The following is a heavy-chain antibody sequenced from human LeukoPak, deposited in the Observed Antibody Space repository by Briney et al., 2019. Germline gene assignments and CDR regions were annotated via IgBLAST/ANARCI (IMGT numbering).Heavy chain of an antibody. CDR1: GFTFSSYW. Sequence: GGSLRLSCAASGFTFSSYWMSWVRQAPGKGLEWVANIRQDGREKYYVESVQGRFTISRDNAKNSLYLQMNSLRVDDTAVYYCARAPHYESSGPLWGQGTLVTVSS. CDR2: IRQDGREK. J-gene: IGHJ4*02. D-gene: IGHD3-22*01. V-gene: IGHV3-7*01. CDR3: ARAPHYESSGPL.